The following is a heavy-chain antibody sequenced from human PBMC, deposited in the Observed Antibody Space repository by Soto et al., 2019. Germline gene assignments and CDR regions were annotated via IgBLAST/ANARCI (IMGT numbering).Heavy chain of an antibody. J-gene: IGHJ4*02. Sequence: GGSLRLSCAASGFTFSSYGMHWVRQAPGKGLEWVSRINSDGSSTSYADSVKGRFTISRDNAKNTLYLQMNSLRAEDTAVYYCARDGGAATTLFDYWGQGTLVTVSS. V-gene: IGHV3-74*01. CDR3: ARDGGAATTLFDY. CDR1: GFTFSSYG. D-gene: IGHD5-12*01. CDR2: INSDGSST.